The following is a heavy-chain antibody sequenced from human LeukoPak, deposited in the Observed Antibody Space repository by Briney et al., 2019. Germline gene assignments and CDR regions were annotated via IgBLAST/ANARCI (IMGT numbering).Heavy chain of an antibody. D-gene: IGHD4-11*01. CDR3: ARAYSKLDY. J-gene: IGHJ4*02. CDR1: GYSISSGYY. V-gene: IGHV4-38-2*01. Sequence: SETLSLTCAVSGYSISSGYYWGWIRQPPGKGPEWIGSIYHSGSTYYNPSLKSRVTISVDTSKNQFSLKLSSVTAADTAVYYCARAYSKLDYWGQGTLVTVSS. CDR2: IYHSGST.